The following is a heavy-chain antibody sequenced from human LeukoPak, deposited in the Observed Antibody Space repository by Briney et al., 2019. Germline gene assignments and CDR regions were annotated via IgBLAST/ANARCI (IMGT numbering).Heavy chain of an antibody. D-gene: IGHD5-24*01. CDR3: ARVDGDGYNIPDY. V-gene: IGHV4-34*01. J-gene: IGHJ4*02. Sequence: PSETLSLTCAVYGESFRSYYWSWIRQPPGKGLEWIGEINHSGNTNYNPSLKSRVTISVDTSKNQFSLKLSSVTAADTAVYYCARVDGDGYNIPDYWGQGTLVTVSS. CDR2: INHSGNT. CDR1: GESFRSYY.